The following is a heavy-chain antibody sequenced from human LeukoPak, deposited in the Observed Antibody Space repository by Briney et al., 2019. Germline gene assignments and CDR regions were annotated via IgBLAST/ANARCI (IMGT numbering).Heavy chain of an antibody. J-gene: IGHJ3*02. CDR3: ARGSIAAAAGPTDAFDI. D-gene: IGHD6-13*01. CDR1: DGSISSSSYY. V-gene: IGHV4-39*07. CDR2: IYYSGST. Sequence: PSETLSLTCTVSDGSISSSSYYWGWIRQPPGKGLEWIGSIYYSGSTYYNPSLKSRVTISVDTSKNQFSLKLSSVTAADTAVYYCARGSIAAAAGPTDAFDIWGQGTMVTVSS.